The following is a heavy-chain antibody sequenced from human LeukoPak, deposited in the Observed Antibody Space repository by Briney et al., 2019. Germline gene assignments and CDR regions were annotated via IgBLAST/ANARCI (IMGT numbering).Heavy chain of an antibody. D-gene: IGHD3-9*01. CDR2: ISAYDGNT. V-gene: IGHV1-18*01. CDR1: GYTFTSYG. J-gene: IGHJ4*02. Sequence: ASVKVSCKASGYTFTSYGISWVRQAPGQGLEWMGWISAYDGNTNYAQKLQGRVTMTTDTSTSTAYMELRSLRSDDTAVYYCARVSGLKLRYFDWLPYFDYWGQGTLVTVSS. CDR3: ARVSGLKLRYFDWLPYFDY.